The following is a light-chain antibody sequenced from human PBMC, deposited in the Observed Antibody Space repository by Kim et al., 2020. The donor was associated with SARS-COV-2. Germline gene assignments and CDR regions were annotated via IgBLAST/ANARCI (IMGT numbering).Light chain of an antibody. CDR3: LLFYGGVRV. CDR2: DID. V-gene: IGLV7-46*01. Sequence: PGGTVTLTCGSRTGAVTSGHFPYWFQQKPGQAPGTLIYDIDKKHSWTPARFSGSLLGGKAALTLWGAQPDDEADYYCLLFYGGVRVFGGGSQLTVL. CDR1: TGAVTSGHF. J-gene: IGLJ2*01.